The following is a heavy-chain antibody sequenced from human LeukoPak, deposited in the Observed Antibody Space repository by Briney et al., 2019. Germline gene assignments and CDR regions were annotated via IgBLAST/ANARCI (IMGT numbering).Heavy chain of an antibody. J-gene: IGHJ4*02. D-gene: IGHD6-13*01. CDR1: GFSFSGYW. CDR2: IKGDGSDD. V-gene: IGHV3-7*03. Sequence: PGGSLRLSCAASGFSFSGYWMGWVRQAPGKGLEWVANIKGDGSDDRYVESLKGRFTISRDNARSSLYLQMNSLRAEDTAVYYCARDRSPSPFAQQLETWYFDYWGQGTLVTVSS. CDR3: ARDRSPSPFAQQLETWYFDY.